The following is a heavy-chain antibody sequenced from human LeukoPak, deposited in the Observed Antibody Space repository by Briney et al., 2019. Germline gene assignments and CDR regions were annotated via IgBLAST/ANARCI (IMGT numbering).Heavy chain of an antibody. CDR2: INHSGST. CDR3: ARENYCSGGSCYSFDY. CDR1: GGSISSYY. Sequence: SETLSLTCTVSGGSISSYYWSWIRQPPGKGLEWIGEINHSGSTNYNPSLKSRVTISVDTSKNQFSLKLSSVTAADTAVYYCARENYCSGGSCYSFDYWGQGTLVTVSS. V-gene: IGHV4-34*01. D-gene: IGHD2-15*01. J-gene: IGHJ4*02.